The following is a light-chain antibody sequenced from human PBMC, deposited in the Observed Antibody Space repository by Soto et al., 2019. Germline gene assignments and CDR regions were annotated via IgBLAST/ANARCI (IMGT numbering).Light chain of an antibody. V-gene: IGKV1-9*01. J-gene: IGKJ4*01. CDR1: QGISSY. CDR2: TTS. Sequence: DIQLTQSPSFLSASVGDRVTITCRASQGISSYLAWYQQKPGKVPKLLIYTTSILQSEVPSRFSGSGSGTEFTLTISSLQPEDFATYYCQQLNSFPLTFGGGTKVEIK. CDR3: QQLNSFPLT.